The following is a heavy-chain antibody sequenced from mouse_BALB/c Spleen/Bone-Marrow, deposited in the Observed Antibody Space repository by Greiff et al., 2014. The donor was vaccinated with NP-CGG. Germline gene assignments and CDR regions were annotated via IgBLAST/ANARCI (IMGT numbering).Heavy chain of an antibody. CDR2: IDPAIINT. D-gene: IGHD1-1*01. CDR1: GFNIKDTY. Sequence: VQLQQPGAELVKPGASVKLSCTASGFNIKDTYMFWVKQRPDQGLEWVGRIDPAIINTKYDPKFQGKATIAADTSSNTAYLQLSSLTSGDTAVYYCARYRYYGSSYAIDYWGQGTSVTVSS. CDR3: ARYRYYGSSYAIDY. V-gene: IGHV14-3*02. J-gene: IGHJ4*01.